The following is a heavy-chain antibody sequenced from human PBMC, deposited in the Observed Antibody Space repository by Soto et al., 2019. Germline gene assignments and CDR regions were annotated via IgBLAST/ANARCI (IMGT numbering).Heavy chain of an antibody. D-gene: IGHD3-22*01. J-gene: IGHJ4*02. CDR1: GFTFSSYA. Sequence: QVQLVESGGGVVQPGRSLRLSCAASGFTFSSYAMHWVRQAPGKGLEWVAVISYDGSNKYYADSVKGRFTISRDNSKNTLYLQMNSLRVEDTAVYYCARAGDMIVVVYYDYWGQGTLVTVSS. V-gene: IGHV3-30-3*01. CDR2: ISYDGSNK. CDR3: ARAGDMIVVVYYDY.